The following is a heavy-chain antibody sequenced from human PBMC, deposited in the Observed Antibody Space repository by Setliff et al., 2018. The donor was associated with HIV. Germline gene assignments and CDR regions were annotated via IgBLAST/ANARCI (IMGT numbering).Heavy chain of an antibody. V-gene: IGHV3-48*03. CDR2: ISTSGSTR. D-gene: IGHD1-1*01. CDR3: ARETGTSSRDACDI. J-gene: IGHJ3*02. CDR1: GFTLSSYE. Sequence: PGGSLRLSCAASGFTLSSYEMTWVRQAPGKGLEWVSYISTSGSTRYYTDSVKGRFTISRDNAKNSLYLQMNSLRAEDTAVYYCARETGTSSRDACDIWGQGTMVTVSS.